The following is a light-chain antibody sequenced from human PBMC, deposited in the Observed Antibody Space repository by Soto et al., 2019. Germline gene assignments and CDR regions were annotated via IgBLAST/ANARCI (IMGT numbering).Light chain of an antibody. CDR3: QQRDTWPWT. J-gene: IGKJ1*01. V-gene: IGKV3-11*01. CDR2: DAS. Sequence: EVVLTQSPATLSLSPGERATLSCRASQSVRSNLAWYQHKPGQPPRLLIYDASNRATGIPGRFSGSGSGTDFTLTISNLEPEDFAVYYCQQRDTWPWTFGQGAKGEIK. CDR1: QSVRSN.